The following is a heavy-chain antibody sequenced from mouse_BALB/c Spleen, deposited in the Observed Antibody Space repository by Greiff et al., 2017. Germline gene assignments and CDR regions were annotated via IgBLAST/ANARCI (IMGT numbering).Heavy chain of an antibody. CDR3: ARLAYYGNSFDY. CDR2: ISNGGGST. V-gene: IGHV5-12-2*01. CDR1: GFTFSSYT. Sequence: EVMLVESGGGLVQPGGSLKLSCAASGFTFSSYTMSWVRQTPEKRLEWVAYISNGGGSTYYPDTVKGRFTISRDNAKNTLYLQMSSLKSEDTAMYYCARLAYYGNSFDYWGQGTTLTVSS. D-gene: IGHD2-10*01. J-gene: IGHJ2*01.